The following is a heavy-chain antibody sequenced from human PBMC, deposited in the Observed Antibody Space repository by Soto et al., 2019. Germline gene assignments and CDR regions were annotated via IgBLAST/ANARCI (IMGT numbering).Heavy chain of an antibody. Sequence: QVQLVQSGAEVKKPGSSVKVSCKASGGTFGSYAFSWVRHAPGQGLEWMGGIIPVSGAAHYAQKFQGRVTITADDSTSTAYMELSSLSSQDTAVYYCATALGCRSTSCTLDYWGQGTRFIVSS. CDR2: IIPVSGAA. CDR3: ATALGCRSTSCTLDY. CDR1: GGTFGSYA. J-gene: IGHJ4*02. V-gene: IGHV1-69*01. D-gene: IGHD2-2*01.